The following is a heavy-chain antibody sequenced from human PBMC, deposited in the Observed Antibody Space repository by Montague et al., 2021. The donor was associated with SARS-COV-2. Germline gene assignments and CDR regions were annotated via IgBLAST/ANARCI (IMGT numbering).Heavy chain of an antibody. CDR1: GGSFSDNF. Sequence: SETLSLTCAVSGGSFSDNFWTWIRQTPGKGLEWIGEINRSGSTNYNLSLKSRLSISIDTSKTQFYLNLRSSTAADTAIYYCARIGYYDRSGFSDFVPWFDPWGPGTLVTVSS. CDR2: INRSGST. J-gene: IGHJ5*02. CDR3: ARIGYYDRSGFSDFVPWFDP. D-gene: IGHD3-22*01. V-gene: IGHV4-34*01.